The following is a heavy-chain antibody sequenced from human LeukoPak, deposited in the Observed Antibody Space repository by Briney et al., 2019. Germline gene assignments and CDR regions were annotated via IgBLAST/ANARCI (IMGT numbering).Heavy chain of an antibody. D-gene: IGHD6-6*01. Sequence: GGSLRLSCAASGFTVSNNYMSWVRQAPGKGLEWVSAISGSGGSTYYADSVKGRFTISRDNSKNTLYLQMNTLRAEDTAVYYCAKDPGSSSSYFDYWGQGTLVTVSS. CDR3: AKDPGSSSSYFDY. V-gene: IGHV3-23*01. CDR2: ISGSGGST. CDR1: GFTVSNNY. J-gene: IGHJ4*02.